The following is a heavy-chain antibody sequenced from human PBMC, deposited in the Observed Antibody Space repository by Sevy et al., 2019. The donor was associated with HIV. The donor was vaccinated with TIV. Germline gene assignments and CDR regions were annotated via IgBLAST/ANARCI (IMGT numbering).Heavy chain of an antibody. CDR1: GYSFSGYN. J-gene: IGHJ4*02. CDR3: VRGPAAAGTRGYFDY. D-gene: IGHD6-13*01. CDR2: INPTSGGT. V-gene: IGHV1-2*06. Sequence: ASLKVSCKTSGYSFSGYNMHWVRQAPGQGLEWMGRINPTSGGTKFAEMFQGRVTMTRDMSISTAYMELSSLRSDDAAVYYCVRGPAAAGTRGYFDYGGQGTLVTVSS.